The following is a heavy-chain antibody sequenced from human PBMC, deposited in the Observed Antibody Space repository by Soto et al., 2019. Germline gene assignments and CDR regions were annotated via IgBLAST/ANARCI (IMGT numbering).Heavy chain of an antibody. CDR1: GYSFTSYW. CDR3: ARHAEGWLRLKVPPYMDV. Sequence: GESLKISCKGSGYSFTSYWIGWVRQMPGKGLEWMGIIYPGDSDTRYSPSFQGQVTISADKSIRTSYLQWSSLKASDTSMYYCARHAEGWLRLKVPPYMDVWGKGTTVTVSS. V-gene: IGHV5-51*01. CDR2: IYPGDSDT. J-gene: IGHJ6*03. D-gene: IGHD5-12*01.